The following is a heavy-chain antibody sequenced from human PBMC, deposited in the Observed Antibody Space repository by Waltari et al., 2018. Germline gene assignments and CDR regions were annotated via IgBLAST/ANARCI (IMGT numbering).Heavy chain of an antibody. CDR2: IWYDGSNQ. Sequence: QVQLVESGGGVVQPGRSLRLSCAASGFTFTSYGMHWVRQAPGKGLEGWAVIWYDGSNQYYADSVKGRFTISRDISKSTLYLQMNSLGPQDTAVYYCARQGYSGSSLTYDYWGQGTLVTFSS. CDR1: GFTFTSYG. V-gene: IGHV3-33*01. D-gene: IGHD6-13*01. J-gene: IGHJ4*02. CDR3: ARQGYSGSSLTYDY.